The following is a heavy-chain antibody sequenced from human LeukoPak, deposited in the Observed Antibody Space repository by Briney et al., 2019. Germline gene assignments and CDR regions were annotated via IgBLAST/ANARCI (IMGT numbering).Heavy chain of an antibody. D-gene: IGHD5-18*01. V-gene: IGHV4-59*01. CDR1: GGSISSYY. CDR3: ARGGDTAMVSDY. J-gene: IGHJ4*02. Sequence: SETLSLTCTVSGGSISSYYWSWIRQLPGKGLEWIGYIYYSGSTNYNPSLKSRVTISVDTSKNQFSLKLSSVTAADTAVYYCARGGDTAMVSDYWGQGTLVTVSS. CDR2: IYYSGST.